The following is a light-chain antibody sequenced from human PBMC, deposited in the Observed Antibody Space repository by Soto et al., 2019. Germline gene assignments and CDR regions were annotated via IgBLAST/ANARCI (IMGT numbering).Light chain of an antibody. J-gene: IGKJ1*01. CDR1: QSISNKY. CDR3: QLYSGSPWT. CDR2: GVS. V-gene: IGKV3-20*01. Sequence: EIVLTQSPGTLSLSPGERATLSCRASQSISNKYLAWYQQEPGQAPRLLIHGVSIRATGIPDRFSGSGSGTDLTLTISRLEPEDFAVYYCQLYSGSPWTFGRGTKVEIK.